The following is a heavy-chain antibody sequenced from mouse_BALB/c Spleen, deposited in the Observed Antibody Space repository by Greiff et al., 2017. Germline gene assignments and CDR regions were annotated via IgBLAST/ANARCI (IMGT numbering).Heavy chain of an antibody. CDR2: IDPANGNT. Sequence: VQLQQSGAELVKPGASVKLSCTASGFNIKDTYMYWVKQRPEQGLEWIGRIDPANGNTKYDPKFQGKATITADTSSNTAYLQLSSLTSEDTAVYYCASGYDLFAYWGQGTLVTVSA. CDR1: GFNIKDTY. CDR3: ASGYDLFAY. D-gene: IGHD2-2*01. V-gene: IGHV14-3*02. J-gene: IGHJ3*01.